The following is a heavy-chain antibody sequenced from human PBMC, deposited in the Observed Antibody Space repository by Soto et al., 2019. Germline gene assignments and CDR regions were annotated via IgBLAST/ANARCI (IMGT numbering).Heavy chain of an antibody. J-gene: IGHJ6*02. V-gene: IGHV4-31*03. CDR1: GGSISRGGYY. D-gene: IGHD1-1*01. Sequence: SETLSLTCTVSGGSISRGGYYWSWIRQHPGKGLEWIGYIYYSGSTYYNPSLKSRVTISVDTSKNQFSLKLSSVTAADTAVYYGARDAPWELDGMDVWAQGTTVTVSS. CDR3: ARDAPWELDGMDV. CDR2: IYYSGST.